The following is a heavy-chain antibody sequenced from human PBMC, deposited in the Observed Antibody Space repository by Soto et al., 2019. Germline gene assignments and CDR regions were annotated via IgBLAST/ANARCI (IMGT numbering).Heavy chain of an antibody. CDR2: IYYSGST. J-gene: IGHJ4*02. V-gene: IGHV4-59*01. Sequence: SETLSLTCTVSGGSISSYYWSWIRQPPGKGLEWIGYIYYSGSTNYNPSLKSRVTISVDTSKNQFSLKLSSVTAADTAVYYCARIAPWRYCSGGSCYYFDYWGQGTLVTVSS. CDR1: GGSISSYY. D-gene: IGHD2-15*01. CDR3: ARIAPWRYCSGGSCYYFDY.